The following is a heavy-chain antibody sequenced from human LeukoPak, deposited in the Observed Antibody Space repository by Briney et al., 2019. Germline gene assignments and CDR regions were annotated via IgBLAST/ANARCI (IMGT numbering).Heavy chain of an antibody. J-gene: IGHJ4*02. D-gene: IGHD3-22*01. CDR2: IWYDGSNK. V-gene: IGHV3-30*02. CDR3: AKDTYYYDSSGYLDY. CDR1: GFTFSSYG. Sequence: GGSLRLSCAASGFTFSSYGMHWVRQAPGKRLEWVAVIWYDGSNKYYADSVKGRFTISRDNSKNTLYLQMNSLRAEDTAVYYCAKDTYYYDSSGYLDYWGQGTLVTVSS.